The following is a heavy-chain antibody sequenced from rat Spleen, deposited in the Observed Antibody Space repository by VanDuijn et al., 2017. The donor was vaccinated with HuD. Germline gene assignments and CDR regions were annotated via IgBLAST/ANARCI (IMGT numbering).Heavy chain of an antibody. V-gene: IGHV5-31*01. CDR3: ARQGYLRDWYFDF. D-gene: IGHD2-7*01. CDR1: GFTFSYYW. CDR2: ISPSGTKS. J-gene: IGHJ1*01. Sequence: EVKLVESGGGLVQPGRSLKLSCAASGFTFSYYWMTWIRQAPGKGLEWVASISPSGTKSHYRDSVKGRFTISRDNAKSTLYLQMNSLRSEDTATYYCARQGYLRDWYFDFWGPGTMVTVSS.